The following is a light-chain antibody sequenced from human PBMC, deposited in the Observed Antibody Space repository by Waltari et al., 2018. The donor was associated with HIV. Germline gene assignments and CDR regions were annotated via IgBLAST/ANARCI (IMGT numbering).Light chain of an antibody. CDR3: SSYETGLSVV. J-gene: IGLJ2*01. Sequence: SVLTQPASVPWPPGPSFTISSTGPIRYLRDYRSLSVTWYQHHPGKFPKLLIYGVNDRPAGVSSRFAGSKSGNTASLTISGLQPEDEAYYYCSSYETGLSVVFGGGTKVTVL. CDR2: GVN. CDR1: IRYLRDYRSLS. V-gene: IGLV2-14*03.